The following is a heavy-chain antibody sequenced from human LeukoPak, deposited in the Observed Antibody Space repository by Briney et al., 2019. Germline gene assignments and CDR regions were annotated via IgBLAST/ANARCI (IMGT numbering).Heavy chain of an antibody. CDR2: IRGDGRET. D-gene: IGHD6-19*01. Sequence: GGSLRLSCAASGFTVSTYYMTWVRQAPGKGLEWVANIRGDGRETFYADSLRGRFSIFRDNARNSVSLQMNSLSAEDTGVYYCARESAVGYGSFDYWGQGTLVTVSS. V-gene: IGHV3-7*03. CDR1: GFTVSTYY. CDR3: ARESAVGYGSFDY. J-gene: IGHJ4*02.